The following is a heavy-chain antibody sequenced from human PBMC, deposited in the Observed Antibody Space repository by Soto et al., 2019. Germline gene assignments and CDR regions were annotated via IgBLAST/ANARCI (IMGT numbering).Heavy chain of an antibody. CDR3: AKSKTLYDYYGMDV. CDR2: ISYDGSNK. CDR1: GFTFSSYG. J-gene: IGHJ6*02. V-gene: IGHV3-30*18. Sequence: QVQLVESGGGVVQPGRSLRLSCAASGFTFSSYGMHWVRQAPGKGLEWVAVISYDGSNKYYADSVKGRFTISRDNSKNTLYLQMNSLRAEDTAVYYCAKSKTLYDYYGMDVWGQGTTVTVSS.